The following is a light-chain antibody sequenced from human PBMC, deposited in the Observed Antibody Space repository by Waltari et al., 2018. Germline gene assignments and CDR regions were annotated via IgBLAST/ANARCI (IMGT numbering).Light chain of an antibody. CDR1: SSDVGGYNY. CDR3: SSYAGSNNLWV. V-gene: IGLV2-8*01. Sequence: QSALTQPPFASGSPGQSVTLSCTGTSSDVGGYNYVSWYQQHPGEAPNLIIYAVSKRPSGVPYRFSGSKSGSTASLTVSGLQAEDEADYYCSSYAGSNNLWVFGGGTKLTVL. J-gene: IGLJ3*02. CDR2: AVS.